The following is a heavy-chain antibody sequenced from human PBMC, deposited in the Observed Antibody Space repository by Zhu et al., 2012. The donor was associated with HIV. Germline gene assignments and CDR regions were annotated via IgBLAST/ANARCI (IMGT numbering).Heavy chain of an antibody. J-gene: IGHJ4*02. V-gene: IGHV4-59*01. CDR3: ASSSGYDISYFDY. CDR1: GGSISSYY. Sequence: QVQLQESGPGLVKPSETLSLTCTVSGGSISSYYWSWIRQPPGKGLEWIGYIYYSGSTNYNPSLKSRVTISVDTSKNQFSLKLSSVTAADTAVYYCASSSGYDISYFDYWGQGTLVTVSS. D-gene: IGHD5-12*01. CDR2: IYYSGST.